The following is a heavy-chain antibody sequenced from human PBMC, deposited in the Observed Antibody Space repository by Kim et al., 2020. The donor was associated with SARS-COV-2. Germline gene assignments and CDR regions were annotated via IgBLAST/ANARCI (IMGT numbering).Heavy chain of an antibody. D-gene: IGHD2-2*01. J-gene: IGHJ4*02. CDR3: ARDPLYCSSTSCYGY. CDR2: IYYSGST. V-gene: IGHV4-39*01. Sequence: SETLSLTCTVPGGSISSSSYYWGWIRQPPGKGLEWIGSIYYSGSTYYNPSLKSRVTISVDTSKNQFSLKLSSVTAADTAVYYCARDPLYCSSTSCYGYWGQGTLVTVSS. CDR1: GGSISSSSYY.